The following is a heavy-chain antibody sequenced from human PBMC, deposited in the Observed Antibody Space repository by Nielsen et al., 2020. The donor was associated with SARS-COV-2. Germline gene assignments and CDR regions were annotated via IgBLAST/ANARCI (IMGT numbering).Heavy chain of an antibody. CDR3: ARGPEGRYYYGSGSYLGY. V-gene: IGHV3-11*03. CDR1: GFTFSDYY. J-gene: IGHJ4*02. Sequence: GGSLRLSCAASGFTFSDYYMSWIRQAPGKGLEWASYISSSSSYTNYADSVKGRFTISRDNAKNSLYLQMNSLRAEDTAVYYCARGPEGRYYYGSGSYLGYWGQGTLVTVSS. CDR2: ISSSSSYT. D-gene: IGHD3-10*01.